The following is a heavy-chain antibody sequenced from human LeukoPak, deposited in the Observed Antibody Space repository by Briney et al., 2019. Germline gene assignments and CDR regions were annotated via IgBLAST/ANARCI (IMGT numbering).Heavy chain of an antibody. CDR3: ARARRFGELRSFDY. Sequence: GASVKVSCKASGYTLTSYAMHWVCQAPGQRLEWMGWINAGNGNTKYSQKFQGRVTITRDTSASTAYMELSSLRSEDTAVYYCARARRFGELRSFDYWGQGTLVTVSS. CDR2: INAGNGNT. D-gene: IGHD3-10*01. V-gene: IGHV1-3*01. CDR1: GYTLTSYA. J-gene: IGHJ4*02.